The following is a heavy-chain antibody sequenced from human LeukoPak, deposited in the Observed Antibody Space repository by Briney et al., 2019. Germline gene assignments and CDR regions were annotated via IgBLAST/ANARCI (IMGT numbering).Heavy chain of an antibody. J-gene: IGHJ4*02. CDR1: GFTFSTYG. D-gene: IGHD6-19*01. CDR2: IYNDGNKK. V-gene: IGHV3-33*01. Sequence: GMSLRLSCAASGFTFSTYGMHWVRQAPGKGLEWVAVIYNDGNKKYDADYVKGRFNIYRDNSKNTLYLQMNNLRVEDTALYYCARGSLRSGPLIDYWGQGTLVTVSS. CDR3: ARGSLRSGPLIDY.